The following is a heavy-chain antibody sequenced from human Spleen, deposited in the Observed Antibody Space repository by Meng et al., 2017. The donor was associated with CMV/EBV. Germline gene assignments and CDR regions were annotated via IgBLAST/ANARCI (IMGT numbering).Heavy chain of an antibody. J-gene: IGHJ6*02. V-gene: IGHV3-30*04. D-gene: IGHD3-10*01. CDR2: ISYDGSNK. Sequence: GESLKISCAASGFTFSSYAMHWVRQAPGKGLEWVAVISYDGSNKYYADSVKGRFTISRDNSKNTLYLQMNSLRAEDTALYYCARGGGYGWGRASYYGMDVWGQGTTVTVSS. CDR1: GFTFSSYA. CDR3: ARGGGYGWGRASYYGMDV.